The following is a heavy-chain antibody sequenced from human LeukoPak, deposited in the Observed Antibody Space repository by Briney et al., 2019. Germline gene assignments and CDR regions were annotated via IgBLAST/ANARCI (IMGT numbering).Heavy chain of an antibody. CDR1: GVSISSYY. CDR2: IYTSGST. V-gene: IGHV4-4*07. D-gene: IGHD2-15*01. Sequence: SETLSLTCTVSGVSISSYYWSWIRQPAGKGLEWIGRIYTSGSTNYNPSLKSRVTISVDTSKNQFSLKLSSVTAADTAVYYCARHWLDIVVVVAATPDAFDIWGQGTMVTVSS. CDR3: ARHWLDIVVVVAATPDAFDI. J-gene: IGHJ3*02.